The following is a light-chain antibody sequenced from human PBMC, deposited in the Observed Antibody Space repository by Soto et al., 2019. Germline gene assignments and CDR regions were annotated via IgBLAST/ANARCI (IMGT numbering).Light chain of an antibody. Sequence: QSALTQPASVSGSPGQSITISCTGTSRDVGGYNYVSWYQQHPGKAPKLMIYDVSNRPSGVSNRFSGSKSGNTASLNISGLQAEDEADYYCSSYTSSSTLVFGGGTKLTVL. CDR3: SSYTSSSTLV. J-gene: IGLJ2*01. CDR1: SRDVGGYNY. CDR2: DVS. V-gene: IGLV2-14*01.